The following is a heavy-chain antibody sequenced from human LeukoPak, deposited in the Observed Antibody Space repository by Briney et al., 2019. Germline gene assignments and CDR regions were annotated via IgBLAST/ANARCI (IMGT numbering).Heavy chain of an antibody. V-gene: IGHV3-7*01. CDR1: GFTFSSYW. D-gene: IGHD6-13*01. CDR3: ARERGKYSSSWGYFDY. Sequence: GGSLRLSCAASGFTFSSYWMSWVRQAPGKGLEWVANIKQDGSEKYYVDSVKGRFTISRDNAKNSLYLQMNSLRAEDTAVYYCARERGKYSSSWGYFDYWGQGTLVTVSS. J-gene: IGHJ4*02. CDR2: IKQDGSEK.